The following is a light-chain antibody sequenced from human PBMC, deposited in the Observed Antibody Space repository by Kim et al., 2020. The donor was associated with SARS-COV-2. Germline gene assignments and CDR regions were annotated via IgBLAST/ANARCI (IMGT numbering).Light chain of an antibody. CDR2: GAS. CDR3: QQYGSAPRT. CDR1: QMIRNNY. Sequence: SPGKRATLSGRASQMIRNNYLAWYQQKPGQAPRLLNYGASSRATGIPDRFSGIGSGTDFTLTISRLEPEDFAVYYCQQYGSAPRTFGQGTRLEIK. J-gene: IGKJ5*01. V-gene: IGKV3-20*01.